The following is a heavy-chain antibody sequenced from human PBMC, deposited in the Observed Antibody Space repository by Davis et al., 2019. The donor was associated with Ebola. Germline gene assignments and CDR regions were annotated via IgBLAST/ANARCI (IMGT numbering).Heavy chain of an antibody. CDR2: IIPIFGTA. CDR1: GYTFTSYG. Sequence: SVKVSCKASGYTFTSYGISWVRQAPGQGLEWMGGIIPIFGTANYAQKFQGRVTITADESTSTAYMELSSLRSEDTAVYYCARERITKYRPEFDPWGQGTLVTVSS. D-gene: IGHD3-10*01. V-gene: IGHV1-69*13. J-gene: IGHJ5*02. CDR3: ARERITKYRPEFDP.